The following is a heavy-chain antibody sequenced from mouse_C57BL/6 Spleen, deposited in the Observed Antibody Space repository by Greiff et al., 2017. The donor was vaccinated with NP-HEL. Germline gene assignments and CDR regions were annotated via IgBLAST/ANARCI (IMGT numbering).Heavy chain of an antibody. V-gene: IGHV2-2*01. D-gene: IGHD1-1*01. Sequence: QLQESGPGLVQPSQSLSITCTVPGFSLPSYGVHWVRQSPGKGLEWLGVIWSGGSTDYNAAFISRLRISKDNSKSQFFFKMSSLQADDAAIYYCASFYYYGSSYFDYWGQGTTLTVSS. CDR2: IWSGGST. J-gene: IGHJ2*01. CDR3: ASFYYYGSSYFDY. CDR1: GFSLPSYG.